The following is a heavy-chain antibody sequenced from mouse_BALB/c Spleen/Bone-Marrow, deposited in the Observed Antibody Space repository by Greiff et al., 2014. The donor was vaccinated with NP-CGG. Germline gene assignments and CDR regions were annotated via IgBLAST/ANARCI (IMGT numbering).Heavy chain of an antibody. V-gene: IGHV1-69*02. Sequence: VQLQQSGTELVKPGAPVKLSCKASGYTFTSYWMNWVKQRPGRGLEWIGRIDPSDSETHYNQKFKDKATLTVDESSSTAYIQLSSLTSEDSAVYYCARDQFYYGNYEFVYWGQGTLVTVSA. J-gene: IGHJ3*01. D-gene: IGHD2-1*01. CDR1: GYTFTSYW. CDR3: ARDQFYYGNYEFVY. CDR2: IDPSDSET.